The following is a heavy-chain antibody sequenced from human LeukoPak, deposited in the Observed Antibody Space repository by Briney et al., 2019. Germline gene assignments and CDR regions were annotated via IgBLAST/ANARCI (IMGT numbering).Heavy chain of an antibody. CDR3: AKVPRMNIVVVVAATQDDY. J-gene: IGHJ4*02. V-gene: IGHV3-30*02. Sequence: GGSLRLSCAASGFTFSSYGMHWVRQAPGKGLEWVAFIRYDGSNKYYADAVKGRLTISRDNSKNTLYLQMNSLRAEDTAVYYCAKVPRMNIVVVVAATQDDYWGQGTLVTVSS. CDR2: IRYDGSNK. CDR1: GFTFSSYG. D-gene: IGHD2-15*01.